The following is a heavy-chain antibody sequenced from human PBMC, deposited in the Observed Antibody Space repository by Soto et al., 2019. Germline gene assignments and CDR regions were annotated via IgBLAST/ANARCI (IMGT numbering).Heavy chain of an antibody. V-gene: IGHV3-9*01. D-gene: IGHD3-22*01. CDR1: GFTFDDYA. CDR2: ISWNSGSI. J-gene: IGHJ4*02. Sequence: GGSLRLSCAASGFTFDDYAMHWVRQAPGKGLEWVSGISWNSGSIGYADSVKGRFTISRDNAKNSLYLQMNSLRAEDTALYYCAKGGLDYDSSGYYYFDYWGQGTLVTVSS. CDR3: AKGGLDYDSSGYYYFDY.